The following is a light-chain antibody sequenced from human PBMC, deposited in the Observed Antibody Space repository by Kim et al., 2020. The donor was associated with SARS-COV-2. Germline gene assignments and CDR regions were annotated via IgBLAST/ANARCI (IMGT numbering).Light chain of an antibody. Sequence: PGERATLSCRASQSVSSNYLAWYQHTPGQAPRLLIYGVFNRAAGIPDRFSGSGSGTDFTLTISRLEPEDFAVYYCQQHGSSPPYTFGQGTKVDIK. CDR3: QQHGSSPPYT. CDR1: QSVSSNY. J-gene: IGKJ2*01. CDR2: GVF. V-gene: IGKV3-20*01.